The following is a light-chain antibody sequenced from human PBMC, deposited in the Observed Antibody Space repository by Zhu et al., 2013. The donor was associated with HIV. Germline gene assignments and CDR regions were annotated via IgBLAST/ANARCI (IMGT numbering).Light chain of an antibody. CDR2: WAS. CDR1: QSLLYNSNNKNY. CDR3: QQYYTTPRT. Sequence: DIVMTQSPDSLAVSLGERATFNCKSSQSLLYNSNNKNYLAWYQQKPGQPPKLLILWASDRGFGVPDRFSGSGSGTDFTLTISSLQAEDVAVYYCQQYYTTPRTFGQGTRVEI. V-gene: IGKV4-1*01. J-gene: IGKJ1*01.